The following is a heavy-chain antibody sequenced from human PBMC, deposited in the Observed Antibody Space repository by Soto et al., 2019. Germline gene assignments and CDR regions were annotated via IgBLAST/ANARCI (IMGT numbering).Heavy chain of an antibody. D-gene: IGHD1-20*01. V-gene: IGHV3-48*04. Sequence: GGSLRLSCAASGFTFSSYGMHWVRQAPGKGLEWVSYISSSGSTIYYADSVKGRFTISRDNAKNSLYLQMNSLRAEDTAVYYCAREGGGINWNYADYWGQGTLVTVSS. CDR3: AREGGGINWNYADY. J-gene: IGHJ4*02. CDR2: ISSSGSTI. CDR1: GFTFSSYG.